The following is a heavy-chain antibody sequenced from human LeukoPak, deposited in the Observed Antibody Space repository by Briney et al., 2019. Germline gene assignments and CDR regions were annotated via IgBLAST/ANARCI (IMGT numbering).Heavy chain of an antibody. V-gene: IGHV3-33*01. J-gene: IGHJ6*02. CDR3: ARGDRRGGDYYYGMDV. D-gene: IGHD3-10*01. Sequence: PGRSLRLSCAASGFTFSSYGMHWVRQAPGKGLEWVAVIWYDGNYKYCADSVKGRFTISRDNSKNTVYLQMNSLRAEDTAVYYCARGDRRGGDYYYGMDVWGQGTTVTVSS. CDR1: GFTFSSYG. CDR2: IWYDGNYK.